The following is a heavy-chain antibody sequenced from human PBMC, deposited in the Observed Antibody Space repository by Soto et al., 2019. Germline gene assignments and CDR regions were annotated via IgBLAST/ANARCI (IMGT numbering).Heavy chain of an antibody. Sequence: QAHLAQSGAEVKRPGDSVTVSCKASGGTFNSYGISWVRQAPGQGLDWMGVIIPLYGTVNYAQKFQGRVSITADKSTSTAYMDLNSMRSADTDVYYCARVRVIRGVIPSHFGLWGQGTLVTVSS. J-gene: IGHJ4*02. CDR2: IIPLYGTV. D-gene: IGHD3-10*01. CDR3: ARVRVIRGVIPSHFGL. V-gene: IGHV1-69*06. CDR1: GGTFNSYG.